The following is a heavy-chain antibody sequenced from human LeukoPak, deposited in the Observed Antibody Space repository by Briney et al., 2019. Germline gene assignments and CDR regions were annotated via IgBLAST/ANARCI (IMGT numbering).Heavy chain of an antibody. CDR3: ARFGLNAYYGSGSYRNWFDP. J-gene: IGHJ5*02. CDR1: GGSFSGYY. V-gene: IGHV4-34*01. D-gene: IGHD3-10*01. CDR2: INHSGST. Sequence: SETLSLTCAVYGGSFSGYYWSWIRQPPGKGLEWIGEINHSGSTNYNPSLKSRVTISVDTSKNQFSLKLSSVTAADTAVYYCARFGLNAYYGSGSYRNWFDPWGQGTLVTVSS.